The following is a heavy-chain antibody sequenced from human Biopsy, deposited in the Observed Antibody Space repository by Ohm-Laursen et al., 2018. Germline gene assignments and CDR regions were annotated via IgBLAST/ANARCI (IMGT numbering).Heavy chain of an antibody. CDR1: GDSISSYY. Sequence: SEILSLTCTVSGDSISSYYWSWIRQPPGKGLEWIGHISYTGYTSYNASLKSRVTISVDTSRNHFSLRLSSLTAADTAVYYCARGSNDFGGLYFPRWGQGTLLTVSS. V-gene: IGHV4-59*01. D-gene: IGHD4-23*01. CDR2: ISYTGYT. CDR3: ARGSNDFGGLYFPR. J-gene: IGHJ4*02.